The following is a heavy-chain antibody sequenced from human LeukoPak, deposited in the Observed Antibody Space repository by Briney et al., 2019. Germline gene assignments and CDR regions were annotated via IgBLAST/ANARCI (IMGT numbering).Heavy chain of an antibody. J-gene: IGHJ5*02. CDR2: ISPNSGGI. D-gene: IGHD2-15*01. CDR3: ATAGHCSGCSCSDWFDP. CDR1: GSTFTDNY. V-gene: IGHV1-2*02. Sequence: ASVKVSCKASGSTFTDNYIHWVRQAPGQGLEWMGWISPNSGGINYARKFQGRVTMTRDTSIGTAYMELSSLRSDDTAVYYCATAGHCSGCSCSDWFDPWGQGTLVTVSS.